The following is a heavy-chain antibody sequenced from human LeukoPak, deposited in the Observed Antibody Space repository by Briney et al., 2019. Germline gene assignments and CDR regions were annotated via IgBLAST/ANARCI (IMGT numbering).Heavy chain of an antibody. CDR3: ARDGSGWYNYYYGMDV. CDR2: IYSGGST. V-gene: IGHV3-66*01. J-gene: IGHJ6*02. Sequence: PGGSLRLSCAASGFTVSSNYMSWVRQAPGKGLEWVSVIYSGGSTYYADSVKGRFTISRDNSKNTLYLQMNSLRAKDTAVYYCARDGSGWYNYYYGMDVWGQGTTVTVSS. D-gene: IGHD6-19*01. CDR1: GFTVSSNY.